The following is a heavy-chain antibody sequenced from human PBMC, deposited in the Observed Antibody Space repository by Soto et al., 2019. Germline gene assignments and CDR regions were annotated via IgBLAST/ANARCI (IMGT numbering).Heavy chain of an antibody. J-gene: IGHJ4*02. Sequence: QVQLVQSGAEVKKPGSSVKVSCKASGGTFSSYTISWVRQAPGQGLEWMGRIIPILGIANYAQKFQGRVTSTADKSTSTADMELSSLRSEDTAVYYCARDRSGHTSGRWGQGTLVTVSS. D-gene: IGHD3-10*01. V-gene: IGHV1-69*08. CDR2: IIPILGIA. CDR1: GGTFSSYT. CDR3: ARDRSGHTSGR.